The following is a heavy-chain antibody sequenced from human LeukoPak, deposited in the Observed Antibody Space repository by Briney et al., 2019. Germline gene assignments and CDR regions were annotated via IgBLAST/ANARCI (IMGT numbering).Heavy chain of an antibody. J-gene: IGHJ4*02. Sequence: PGGSLRLSCAASGFTFSTYAMSWARQAPGKGLEWVSSISDSGSRTYYTDSVKGRFTVSRDNSKSTLYVQMNSLRAGDTAVYYCAKVRGSGSFPPYYFDSWGQGTLVTVSS. V-gene: IGHV3-23*01. CDR1: GFTFSTYA. CDR2: ISDSGSRT. CDR3: AKVRGSGSFPPYYFDS. D-gene: IGHD3-10*01.